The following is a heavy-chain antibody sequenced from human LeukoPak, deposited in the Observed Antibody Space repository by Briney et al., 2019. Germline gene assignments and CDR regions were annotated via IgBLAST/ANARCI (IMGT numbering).Heavy chain of an antibody. CDR3: ARDLEYNWFDP. CDR2: MNHSGSA. Sequence: SETLSLTCAVYGGSFSGYYWTWIRQPPGKGLEWIGEMNHSGSANYNPSLKSRVTISVDTSKNQFSLKLSSVTAADTAVYYCARDLEYNWFDPWGQGTLVTVSS. CDR1: GGSFSGYY. V-gene: IGHV4-34*01. J-gene: IGHJ5*02.